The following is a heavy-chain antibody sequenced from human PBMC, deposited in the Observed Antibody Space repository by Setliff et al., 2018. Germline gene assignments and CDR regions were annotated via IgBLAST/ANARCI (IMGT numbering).Heavy chain of an antibody. CDR2: MSPVCGIA. V-gene: IGHV1-18*01. CDR3: VRGPGPSVVVAIPFDH. Sequence: GASVKVSCKTSGYAFITFGMSWVRQAPGQGLEWMGWMSPVCGIANYARKFQGRVTLTADTSTTTAYLELTSLRDDDTAVYYCVRGPGPSVVVAIPFDHWGQGSLVTVSS. J-gene: IGHJ4*02. CDR1: GYAFITFG. D-gene: IGHD5-12*01.